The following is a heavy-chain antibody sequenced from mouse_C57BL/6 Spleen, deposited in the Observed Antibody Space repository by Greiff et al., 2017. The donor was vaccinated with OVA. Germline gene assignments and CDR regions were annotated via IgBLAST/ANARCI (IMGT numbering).Heavy chain of an antibody. CDR3: TRKWAYYYGSSYFDY. Sequence: QVQLKQSGAELVRPGASVTLSCKASGYTFTDYEMHWVKQTPVHGLEWIGAIDPETGGTAYNQKFKGKAILTADKSSSTAYMELRSLTSEDSAVYYCTRKWAYYYGSSYFDYWGQGTTLTVSS. V-gene: IGHV1-15*01. D-gene: IGHD1-1*01. J-gene: IGHJ2*01. CDR1: GYTFTDYE. CDR2: IDPETGGT.